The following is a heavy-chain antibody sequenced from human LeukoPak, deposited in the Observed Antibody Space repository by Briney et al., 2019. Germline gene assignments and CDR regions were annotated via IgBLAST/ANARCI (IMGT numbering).Heavy chain of an antibody. CDR3: AKGLDDFWSGLRRPTSIDY. V-gene: IGHV1-46*01. J-gene: IGHJ4*02. CDR2: VNPSGGST. Sequence: GASVKVSCKASGYTFTSYFMHWVRQAPGQGLEWMGLVNPSGGSTNYAQKFQGRVTMTRDMSTSTVFMELNSLRAEDTAVYYCAKGLDDFWSGLRRPTSIDYWGQGTLVTVSS. CDR1: GYTFTSYF. D-gene: IGHD3-3*01.